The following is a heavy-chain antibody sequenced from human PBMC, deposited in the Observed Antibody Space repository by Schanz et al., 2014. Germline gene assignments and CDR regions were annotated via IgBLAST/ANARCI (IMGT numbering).Heavy chain of an antibody. CDR2: ISAYNGHT. CDR1: GYTFTSYG. Sequence: QGQLVQSGAEVKKPGASVKVSCKASGYTFTSYGITWVRQAPGQGLEWMGWISAYNGHTTYAQKFQGRVTMTTDTSTSTAYMELRNVRYDDTAVYYCARETTIITGGAFDVWGQGTSVTVSS. J-gene: IGHJ6*02. V-gene: IGHV1-18*01. D-gene: IGHD3-9*01. CDR3: ARETTIITGGAFDV.